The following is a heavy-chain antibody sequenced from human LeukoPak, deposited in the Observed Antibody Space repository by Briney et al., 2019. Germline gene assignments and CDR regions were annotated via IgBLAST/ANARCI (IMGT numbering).Heavy chain of an antibody. J-gene: IGHJ4*02. CDR2: ISYDGSNK. CDR1: GFTFSSYA. V-gene: IGHV3-30-3*01. D-gene: IGHD2-2*02. Sequence: PGGSLRLSCAASGFTFSSYAMHWVRQAPGKGLEWVAVISYDGSNKYYADSVKGRFTISRDNSKNTLYLQMNSLRAEDTTVYYCARGRVVVPAAIRPPFDYWGQGTLVTVSS. CDR3: ARGRVVVPAAIRPPFDY.